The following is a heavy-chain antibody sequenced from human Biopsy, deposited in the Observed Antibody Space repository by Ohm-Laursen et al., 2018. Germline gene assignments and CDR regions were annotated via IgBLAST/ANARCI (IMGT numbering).Heavy chain of an antibody. Sequence: TLSLTCTVSGGSISNYYWSWIRQPAGKGLEWIGRIYSSGSTNYNPSLKSRVTMPVDTSKNQFSLILSSMTAADTAVYYCAREPRIAAVAYFDPWGQGTLVTVSS. CDR3: AREPRIAAVAYFDP. J-gene: IGHJ5*02. CDR1: GGSISNYY. D-gene: IGHD6-25*01. V-gene: IGHV4-4*07. CDR2: IYSSGST.